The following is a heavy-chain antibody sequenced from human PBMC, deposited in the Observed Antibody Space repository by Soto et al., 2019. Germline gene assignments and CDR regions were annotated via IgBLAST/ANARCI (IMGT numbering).Heavy chain of an antibody. D-gene: IGHD6-19*01. Sequence: EVQLLESGGGLVQPGGSLRLSCAASGFTFSSYAMSWVRQAPGKGLEWVSAISGSGGSTYYADSVKGRFTISRDNSKNTHYLQMNSLRAEDTDVYYCAKEKQWLVYGMDVWGQGTTVTVSS. J-gene: IGHJ6*02. CDR3: AKEKQWLVYGMDV. CDR2: ISGSGGST. V-gene: IGHV3-23*01. CDR1: GFTFSSYA.